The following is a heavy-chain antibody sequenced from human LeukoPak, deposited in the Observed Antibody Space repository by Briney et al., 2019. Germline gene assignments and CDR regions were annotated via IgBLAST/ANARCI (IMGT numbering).Heavy chain of an antibody. D-gene: IGHD3-10*01. CDR1: GYTFTGYY. J-gene: IGHJ5*02. CDR2: INPNSGGT. Sequence: ASVKVSCTASGYTFTGYYMHWVRQAPGQGLEWMGRINPNSGGTNYAQKFQGRVTMTRDTSISTAYMELSRLRSDDTAVYYCARGLGSGSLNWFDPWGQGTLVTVSS. CDR3: ARGLGSGSLNWFDP. V-gene: IGHV1-2*06.